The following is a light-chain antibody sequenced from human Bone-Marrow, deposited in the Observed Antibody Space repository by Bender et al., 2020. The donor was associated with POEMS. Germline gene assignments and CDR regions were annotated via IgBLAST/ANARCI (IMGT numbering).Light chain of an antibody. Sequence: QSALTQPASVSASPGQSITISCTGTSSDVGGYNYVSWYQQHPDKAPKLMIYDVTNRPSGVPDRFSGSKSGNTASLTISGLQAEDEADYYCTSYTSSGTYVFGTGTKVTVL. CDR1: SSDVGGYNY. CDR2: DVT. J-gene: IGLJ1*01. CDR3: TSYTSSGTYV. V-gene: IGLV2-14*01.